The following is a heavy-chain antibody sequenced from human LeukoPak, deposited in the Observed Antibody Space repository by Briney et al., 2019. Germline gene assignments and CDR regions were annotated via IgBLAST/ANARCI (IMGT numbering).Heavy chain of an antibody. CDR1: GFTFTSHD. V-gene: IGHV1-8*01. CDR2: MNPNSGNT. Sequence: ASVKVSCKASGFTFTSHDYNWVRQATGQGLEWMGWMNPNSGNTGYAQKFQGRVTMTRDTSITTVYMELSSLTSEDTAVYYCARDARGAAAVDDAFDIWGQGTMVTVSS. D-gene: IGHD6-13*01. J-gene: IGHJ3*02. CDR3: ARDARGAAAVDDAFDI.